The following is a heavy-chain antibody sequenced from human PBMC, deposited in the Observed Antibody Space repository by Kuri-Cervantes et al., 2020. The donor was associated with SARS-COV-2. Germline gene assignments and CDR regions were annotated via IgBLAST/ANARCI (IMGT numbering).Heavy chain of an antibody. CDR1: GFTFSDYY. Sequence: GESLKISCAASGFTFSDYYMCWIRQAPGKGLEWVSYISSSSSYTNYADSVKGRFTISRDNAKNSLYLQMNSLTAEDTAVYYCARGGGWLRALDYWGQGTLVTVSS. CDR3: ARGGGWLRALDY. D-gene: IGHD6-19*01. V-gene: IGHV3-11*06. CDR2: ISSSSSYT. J-gene: IGHJ4*02.